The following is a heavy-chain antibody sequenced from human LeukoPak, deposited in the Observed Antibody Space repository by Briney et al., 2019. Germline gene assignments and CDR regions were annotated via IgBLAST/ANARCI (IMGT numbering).Heavy chain of an antibody. Sequence: GASVKGSCKASGYPFSSYYMHWVRQAPGQGLEWMGVINPSGTSTTYAQKFQGRLTVTRDASTSTVYMELSSLRSEDTAVYYCARDMCSSTSCPSYTGWFDPWGQGTLVTVSS. CDR2: INPSGTST. J-gene: IGHJ5*02. V-gene: IGHV1-46*01. CDR1: GYPFSSYY. CDR3: ARDMCSSTSCPSYTGWFDP. D-gene: IGHD2-2*01.